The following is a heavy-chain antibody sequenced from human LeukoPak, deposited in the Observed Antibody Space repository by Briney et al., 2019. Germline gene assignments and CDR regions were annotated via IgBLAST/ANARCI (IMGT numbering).Heavy chain of an antibody. CDR1: GFTFSSLA. Sequence: GGSLRLSCVASGFTFSSLAMNWVRQAPGKGLEWVSSISSNSSYIQYADSVKGRFTISRDNARNSLYLQMNNLRAEDTAVYYCTRGWFGELPADHWGQGTLVTVSS. V-gene: IGHV3-21*01. J-gene: IGHJ4*02. D-gene: IGHD3-10*01. CDR3: TRGWFGELPADH. CDR2: ISSNSSYI.